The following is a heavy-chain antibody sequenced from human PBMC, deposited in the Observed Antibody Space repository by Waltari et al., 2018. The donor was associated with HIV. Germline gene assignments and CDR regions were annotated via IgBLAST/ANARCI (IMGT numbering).Heavy chain of an antibody. J-gene: IGHJ4*02. Sequence: QVQLVQSGAEVKKPGASVKVSCKASGYTFTSYGISWVRQAPGQGLEWMGWISSYHGNTNYAQHLQGRVTSTTDTSTSTAYMELRSLRSDDTAVYFCARVAQYQYDFWSGYRFDYWGQGTLVTVSS. D-gene: IGHD3-3*01. CDR3: ARVAQYQYDFWSGYRFDY. CDR1: GYTFTSYG. CDR2: ISSYHGNT. V-gene: IGHV1-18*01.